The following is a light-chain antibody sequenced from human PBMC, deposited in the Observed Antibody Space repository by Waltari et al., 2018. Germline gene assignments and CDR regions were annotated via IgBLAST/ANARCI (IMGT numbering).Light chain of an antibody. Sequence: EIVMTQSPAILSASPGERATLSCRASQSVSTNLAWYQQKPGQAPRLLIDGASTRATGIPDRFSVSGSGTEFTLTISSLQSEDFVVYSCQQYNDWPRTFGQGTKVEIK. J-gene: IGKJ1*01. CDR2: GAS. CDR3: QQYNDWPRT. CDR1: QSVSTN. V-gene: IGKV3-15*01.